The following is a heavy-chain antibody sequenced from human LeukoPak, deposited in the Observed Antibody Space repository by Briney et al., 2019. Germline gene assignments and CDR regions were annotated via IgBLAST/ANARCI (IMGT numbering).Heavy chain of an antibody. CDR3: SRRFDC. CDR1: GFTFSDYS. J-gene: IGHJ4*02. Sequence: GESLRLSCAASGFTFSDYSMNWVRQAPGKGLEWVSYIDGSGDTIYYADSVKGRFTISRDNAKNSLDLQMNSLRDEDTAVYYCSRRFDCWGKGTLVTVSS. V-gene: IGHV3-48*02. CDR2: IDGSGDTI.